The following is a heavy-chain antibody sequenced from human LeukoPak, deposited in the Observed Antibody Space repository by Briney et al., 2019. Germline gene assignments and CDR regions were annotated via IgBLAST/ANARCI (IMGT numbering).Heavy chain of an antibody. V-gene: IGHV4-34*01. D-gene: IGHD6-6*01. CDR2: ISHSGST. Sequence: SETLSLTCAVYGGSFSDSYWYWIRQPPGKGLEWIGEISHSGSTNYNPSLKSRVSISEDTSKNQFSLKLSSVTAANTAVYYCARGRGVAARPNDAFDIWSQGTMVTVSS. CDR1: GGSFSDSY. J-gene: IGHJ3*02. CDR3: ARGRGVAARPNDAFDI.